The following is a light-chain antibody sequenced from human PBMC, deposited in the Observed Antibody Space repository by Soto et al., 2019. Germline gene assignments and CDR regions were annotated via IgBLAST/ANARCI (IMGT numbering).Light chain of an antibody. V-gene: IGKV3-15*01. J-gene: IGKJ4*01. Sequence: EIVMTQSPATLSVSPGERATLSCGASQSLNRHLVWYQPTPGQPPRVRIYDASTRATGIPARFSGSGSETEFTLAISSLQYEDFAVYYCQQYSSSPLSFGGGTKVEI. CDR3: QQYSSSPLS. CDR1: QSLNRH. CDR2: DAS.